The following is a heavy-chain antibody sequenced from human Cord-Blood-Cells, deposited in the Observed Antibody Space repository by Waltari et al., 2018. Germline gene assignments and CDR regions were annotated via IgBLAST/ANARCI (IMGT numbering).Heavy chain of an antibody. CDR2: ISYDGSNK. V-gene: IGHV3-30-3*01. J-gene: IGHJ3*02. CDR3: ARERDAFDI. Sequence: HWVRQAPGKGLEWVAVISYDGSNKYYADSVEGRFTISRDNSKNTLYLQMNSLRAEDTAVYYCARERDAFDIWGQGTMVTVSS.